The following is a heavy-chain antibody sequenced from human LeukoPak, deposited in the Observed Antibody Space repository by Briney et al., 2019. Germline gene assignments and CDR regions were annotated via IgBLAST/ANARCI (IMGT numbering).Heavy chain of an antibody. J-gene: IGHJ4*02. CDR1: GGTFISYT. V-gene: IGHV1-69*10. Sequence: SVKVSCKASGGTFISYTISWVRQAPGQGLDWMGRIIPILGIANYVQKFQGRVTITADKSTSTAYMELSSLRSEDTAVYSGARDIGIAARTTRFDYWGQGTLVTVSS. CDR3: ARDIGIAARTTRFDY. CDR2: IIPILGIA. D-gene: IGHD6-6*01.